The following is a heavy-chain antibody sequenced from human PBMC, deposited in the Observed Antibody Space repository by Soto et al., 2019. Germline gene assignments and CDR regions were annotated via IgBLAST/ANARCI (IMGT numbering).Heavy chain of an antibody. CDR1: VYTFTTYG. J-gene: IGHJ4*02. CDR2: INPSDGNR. V-gene: IGHV1-18*01. Sequence: GASVKVSCKASVYTFTTYGISWVRQAPGQGLEWMGWINPSDGNRNFAQKFEDRVTMTTATSTNTVFLELRSLKSDDTAIYYCARDRLRGYDSSGFYSWGQGTMVTVSS. CDR3: ARDRLRGYDSSGFYS. D-gene: IGHD3-22*01.